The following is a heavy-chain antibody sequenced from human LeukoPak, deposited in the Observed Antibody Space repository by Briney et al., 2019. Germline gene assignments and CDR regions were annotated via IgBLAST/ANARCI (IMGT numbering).Heavy chain of an antibody. J-gene: IGHJ5*02. CDR2: IYHSGST. CDR1: GGSISSGGYY. D-gene: IGHD4-23*01. V-gene: IGHV4-30-2*01. CDR3: ARYYGGKMGFDP. Sequence: SETLSLTCTVSGGSISSGGYYWSWIRQPPGKGLEWIGYIYHSGSTYYNPSLKSRVTISVDRSKNQFSLKLSSVTAADTAVYYCARYYGGKMGFDPWGQGTLVTVSS.